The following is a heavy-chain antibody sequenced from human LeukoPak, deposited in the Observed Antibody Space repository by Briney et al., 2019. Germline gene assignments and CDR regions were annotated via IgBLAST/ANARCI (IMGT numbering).Heavy chain of an antibody. CDR3: AQYCSSTSCHRGGDAFDI. CDR1: GFTFSDYY. Sequence: PGGSLRLSCAASGFTFSDYYMSWIRQAPGQGLEWVSYISSSGSTIYYADSVKGRFTISRDNAKNSLYLQMNSLRAEDTAVYYCAQYCSSTSCHRGGDAFDIWGQGTMVTVSS. V-gene: IGHV3-11*04. D-gene: IGHD2-2*01. CDR2: ISSSGSTI. J-gene: IGHJ3*02.